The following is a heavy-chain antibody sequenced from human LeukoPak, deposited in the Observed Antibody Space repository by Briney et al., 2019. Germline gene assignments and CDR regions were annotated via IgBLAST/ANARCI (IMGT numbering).Heavy chain of an antibody. V-gene: IGHV1-69*06. J-gene: IGHJ4*02. CDR1: GGTFSSYA. CDR2: IIPIFGTA. CDR3: ASPHYGDPFDY. Sequence: ASVKVSCKASGGTFSSYAISWVRQAPGQGLEWMGGIIPIFGTANYAQKFQGRVTITADKSTSTAYMELSSLRSEDTAVYYCASPHYGDPFDYWGQGTLVTVSS. D-gene: IGHD4-17*01.